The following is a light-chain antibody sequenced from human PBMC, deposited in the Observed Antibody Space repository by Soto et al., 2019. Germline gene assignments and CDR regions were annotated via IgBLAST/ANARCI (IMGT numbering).Light chain of an antibody. J-gene: IGLJ2*01. CDR3: QSYDSSLAV. Sequence: QAVVTQPPSVSGAPGQRVTISCTGSTSNIGSHYRVQWYQQLPGTVPKLLIYDNSNRPSGVPDRFSGSKSGTSASLAITGLQPEDEAYYYCQSYDSSLAVFGGGTKLTVL. CDR2: DNS. CDR1: TSNIGSHYR. V-gene: IGLV1-40*01.